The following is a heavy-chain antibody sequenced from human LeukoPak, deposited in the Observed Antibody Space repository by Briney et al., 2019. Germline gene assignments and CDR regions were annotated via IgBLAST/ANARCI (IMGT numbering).Heavy chain of an antibody. V-gene: IGHV4-4*07. D-gene: IGHD4-23*01. CDR1: GGSISSYY. CDR3: ATLTGGDDAFDI. CDR2: IYTSGST. J-gene: IGHJ3*02. Sequence: SETLSLTCTVSGGSISSYYWSWIRQPAGKGLEWIGRIYTSGSTNYNPSLKSRVTISVLTSKNRFSLKLSSVTAADTAVYYCATLTGGDDAFDIWGQGTMVTVSS.